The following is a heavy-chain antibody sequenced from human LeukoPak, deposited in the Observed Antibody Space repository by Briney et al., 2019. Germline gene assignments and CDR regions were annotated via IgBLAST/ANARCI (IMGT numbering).Heavy chain of an antibody. J-gene: IGHJ4*02. D-gene: IGHD3-22*01. CDR1: GYTFSSYG. CDR3: ARDSCDSSGYHLDLFDY. Sequence: ASVKVSCKASGYTFSSYGISWVRQAPGQGLEWMGWISAYNGNTNYAQKLQDRVTMTTDTSTSTAYMELRSLRSDDTAVYYCARDSCDSSGYHLDLFDYWGQGTLVTVSS. CDR2: ISAYNGNT. V-gene: IGHV1-18*01.